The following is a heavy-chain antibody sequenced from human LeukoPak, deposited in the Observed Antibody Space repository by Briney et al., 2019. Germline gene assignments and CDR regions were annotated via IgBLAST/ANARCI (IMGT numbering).Heavy chain of an antibody. D-gene: IGHD3-3*01. CDR3: ATVQVLRFLEWLSDFDY. V-gene: IGHV3-21*01. Sequence: GGSLRLSCAASGFTFSSYSMNWVRQAPGKGLEWVSSISSSSSYIYYADSVKGRFTISRDNAKNSLYLQMNSLRAEDTAVYYCATVQVLRFLEWLSDFDYWGQGTLVTVSS. CDR1: GFTFSSYS. CDR2: ISSSSSYI. J-gene: IGHJ4*02.